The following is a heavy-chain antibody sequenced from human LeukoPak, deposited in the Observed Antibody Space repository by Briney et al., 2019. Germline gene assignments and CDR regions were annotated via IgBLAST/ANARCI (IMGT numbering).Heavy chain of an antibody. J-gene: IGHJ4*02. CDR1: GGSFSGYY. CDR2: IYYSGST. V-gene: IGHV4-34*01. CDR3: ARTTVTTWGNYFDY. D-gene: IGHD4-17*01. Sequence: SETLSLTCAVYGGSFSGYYWSWIRQPPGKGLEWIGSIYYSGSTYYNPSLKSRVTISVDTSKNQFSLKLSSVTAADTAVYYCARTTVTTWGNYFDYWGQGTLVTVSS.